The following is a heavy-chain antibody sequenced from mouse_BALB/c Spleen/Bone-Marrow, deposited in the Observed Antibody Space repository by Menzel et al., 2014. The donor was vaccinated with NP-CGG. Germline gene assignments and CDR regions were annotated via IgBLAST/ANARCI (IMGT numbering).Heavy chain of an antibody. J-gene: IGHJ4*01. CDR2: IDPYSGGT. CDR3: ARELSRAMDY. CDR1: GYVFTSYN. V-gene: IGHV1S135*01. Sequence: EVKVVESGPELVKPGASVKVSCKASGYVFTSYNMFWVKQSHGKGLEWIGYIDPYSGGTNYNQKFNGKATLTVDKSSNTAYMHLNSLTSEDSAVYYCARELSRAMDYWGQGTSVTVSS. D-gene: IGHD1-1*01.